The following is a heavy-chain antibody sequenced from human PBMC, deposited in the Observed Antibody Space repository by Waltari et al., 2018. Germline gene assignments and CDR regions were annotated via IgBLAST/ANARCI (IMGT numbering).Heavy chain of an antibody. D-gene: IGHD3-16*02. J-gene: IGHJ4*02. CDR2: INHSGST. V-gene: IGHV4-34*01. Sequence: VQLVESGGGLVQPGGSLRLSCAASGFTFSSYAMSWIRQPPGKGLGWIGEINHSGSTNDNQCVKRRVTISVDTSKNQFSLKLSSVTAADTAVYYCARARGSHYDYVWGSYRLPHYCDYWGQGTLVTVSS. CDR3: ARARGSHYDYVWGSYRLPHYCDY. CDR1: GFTFSSYA.